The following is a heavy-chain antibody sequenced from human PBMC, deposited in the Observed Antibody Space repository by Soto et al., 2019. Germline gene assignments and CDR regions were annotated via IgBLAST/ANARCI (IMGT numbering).Heavy chain of an antibody. J-gene: IGHJ5*02. D-gene: IGHD4-17*01. Sequence: QVPLVQSGAEVKKPGASVKVSCKASGYTFTSYGISWVRQAPGQGLEWMGWISAYNGNTNYAQKLQGRVTMTTDTSTSTAYMELRSLRSDDTAVYYCARDKDPSMTTVTTWEFDPWGQGTLVTVSS. CDR2: ISAYNGNT. V-gene: IGHV1-18*01. CDR3: ARDKDPSMTTVTTWEFDP. CDR1: GYTFTSYG.